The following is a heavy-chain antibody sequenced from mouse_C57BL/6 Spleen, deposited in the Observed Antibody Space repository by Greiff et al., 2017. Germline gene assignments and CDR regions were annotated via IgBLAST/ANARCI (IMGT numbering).Heavy chain of an antibody. V-gene: IGHV1-69*01. CDR1: GYTFTSYW. CDR2: IDPSDSYT. J-gene: IGHJ1*03. D-gene: IGHD2-4*01. CDR3: ARGVYYDYDERAYWYFDV. Sequence: VQLQQPGAELVMPGASVKLSCKASGYTFTSYWMHWVKQRPGQGLEWIGEIDPSDSYTNYNQKFKGKSTLTVDKSSSTAYMQLSSLTSEDSAVYYCARGVYYDYDERAYWYFDVWGTGTTVTVSS.